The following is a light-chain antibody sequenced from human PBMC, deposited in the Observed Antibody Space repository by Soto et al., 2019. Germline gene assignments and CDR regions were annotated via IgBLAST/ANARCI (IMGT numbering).Light chain of an antibody. CDR1: QSISTW. CDR3: QQYETYPCT. Sequence: DIQMTQSPSTLSASVGDRVTITCRASQSISTWLAWYQLQPGKAPKFLVYDASSLESGVPSRFSGSGSETEFTLTISNLQPDDFATYYCQQYETYPCTFGQGTKL. J-gene: IGKJ2*02. CDR2: DAS. V-gene: IGKV1-5*01.